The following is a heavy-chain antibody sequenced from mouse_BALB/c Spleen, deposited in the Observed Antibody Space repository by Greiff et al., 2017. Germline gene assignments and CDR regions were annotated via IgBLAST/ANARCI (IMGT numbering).Heavy chain of an antibody. CDR2: ISSGSSTI. CDR1: GFTFSSFG. Sequence: EVKLMESGGGLVQHGGSRKLSCAASGFTFSSFGMHWVRQAPEKGLEWVAYISSGSSTIYYADTVKGRFTISRDNPKNTLFLQMTSLRSEDTAMYYCARYDDAYAMDYWGQGTSVTVSS. CDR3: ARYDDAYAMDY. V-gene: IGHV5-17*02. J-gene: IGHJ4*01. D-gene: IGHD2-12*01.